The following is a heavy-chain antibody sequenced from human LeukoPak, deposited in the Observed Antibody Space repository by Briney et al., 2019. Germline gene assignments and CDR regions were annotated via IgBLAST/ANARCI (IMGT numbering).Heavy chain of an antibody. V-gene: IGHV1-2*02. Sequence: GASVKVSCKASGYTFTGYYMHWVRQAPGQGLEWMGWINPNSGGTNYAQKFQGRVTMTRDTSISTAYMELSRLRSDDTAVYYCARTTPSYYGDYVVVLDYWGQGTLVTVSS. CDR2: INPNSGGT. CDR1: GYTFTGYY. J-gene: IGHJ4*02. D-gene: IGHD4-17*01. CDR3: ARTTPSYYGDYVVVLDY.